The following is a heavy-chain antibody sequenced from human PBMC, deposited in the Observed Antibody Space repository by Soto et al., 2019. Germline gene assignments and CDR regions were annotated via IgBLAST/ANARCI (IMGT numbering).Heavy chain of an antibody. V-gene: IGHV3-30*18. CDR2: ISYDGSNK. Sequence: GGSLRLSCAASGFTFSSYGMHWVRQAPGKGLEWVAVISYDGSNKYYADSVKGRFTISRDNSKNTLYLQMNSLRAEDTAVYYCAKGRDVDTAMEFGYWGQGTLVTVSS. D-gene: IGHD5-18*01. CDR1: GFTFSSYG. J-gene: IGHJ4*02. CDR3: AKGRDVDTAMEFGY.